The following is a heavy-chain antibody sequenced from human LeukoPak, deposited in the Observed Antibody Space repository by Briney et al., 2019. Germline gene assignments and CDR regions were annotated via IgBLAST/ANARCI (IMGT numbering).Heavy chain of an antibody. CDR3: ARERGYYYDSSGPYDAFDN. Sequence: SVKVSCKASGGTFSSYAISWVRQAPGQGLEWMGRMIPILGIANYAQKFQGRVTITADKSTSTAYMELSSLRSEDTAVYYCARERGYYYDSSGPYDAFDNWGQGTMVTVSS. J-gene: IGHJ3*02. D-gene: IGHD3-22*01. CDR2: MIPILGIA. V-gene: IGHV1-69*04. CDR1: GGTFSSYA.